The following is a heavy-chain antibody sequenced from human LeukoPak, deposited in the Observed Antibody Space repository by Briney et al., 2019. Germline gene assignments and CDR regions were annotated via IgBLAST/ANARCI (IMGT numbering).Heavy chain of an antibody. CDR3: ARGPRGETVIGFDY. CDR1: GGSFSGYY. Sequence: PSETLSLTCAVYGGSFSGYYWSWIRQPPGKGLEWIGEINHSGSTNYNPSLKSRVTISVDTSKNQFSLKLSSVTAADTAVYYCARGPRGETVIGFDYWGQGNLVTVSS. V-gene: IGHV4-34*01. D-gene: IGHD2-21*01. J-gene: IGHJ4*02. CDR2: INHSGST.